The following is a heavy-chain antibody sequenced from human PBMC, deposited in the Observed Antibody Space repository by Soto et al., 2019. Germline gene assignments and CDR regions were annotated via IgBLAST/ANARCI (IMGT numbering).Heavy chain of an antibody. V-gene: IGHV3-64*01. D-gene: IGHD2-15*01. J-gene: IGHJ4*02. CDR2: ISSNGGST. CDR1: GFTFSSYA. CDR3: ARDSLQRSPDY. Sequence: GGSLRLSCAASGFTFSSYAMHWVRQAPGKGLEYVSAISSNGGSTYYANSVKGRFTISRDNSKNTLYLQMGSLRAEDMAVYYCARDSLQRSPDYWRQGSLGTVSS.